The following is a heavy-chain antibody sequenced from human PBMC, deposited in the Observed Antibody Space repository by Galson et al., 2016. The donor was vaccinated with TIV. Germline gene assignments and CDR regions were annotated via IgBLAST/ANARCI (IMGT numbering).Heavy chain of an antibody. CDR1: GFTFSRYW. J-gene: IGHJ6*02. D-gene: IGHD1-26*01. Sequence: SLRLSCAASGFTFSRYWMHWVRQAPGKGLVWVSRVISDGSITSYVDSVEGRFTISRDNAKNTLYLQMSSLRVEDTAVYYCVRDRIVDATYYYYYFGMDVWGQGTAVTVSS. V-gene: IGHV3-74*01. CDR2: VISDGSIT. CDR3: VRDRIVDATYYYYYFGMDV.